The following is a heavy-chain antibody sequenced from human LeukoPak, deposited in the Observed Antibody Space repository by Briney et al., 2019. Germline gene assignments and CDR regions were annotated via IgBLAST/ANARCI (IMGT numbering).Heavy chain of an antibody. CDR1: GYTFTDYY. J-gene: IGHJ6*02. Sequence: GASVTVSCRASGYTFTDYYMHWVRQAPGQGLEWMGWLNPNTLVTKYAQHFQGRVSMTWDTSISTGYMDLHSLTSDDTAVYYCARKDGGRDGMDVWGQGTTVTVSS. D-gene: IGHD2-15*01. V-gene: IGHV1-2*02. CDR2: LNPNTLVT. CDR3: ARKDGGRDGMDV.